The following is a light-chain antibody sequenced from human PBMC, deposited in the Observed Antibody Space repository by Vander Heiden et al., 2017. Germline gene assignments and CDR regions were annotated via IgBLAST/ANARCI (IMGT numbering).Light chain of an antibody. CDR2: WAS. CDR3: QQYYGFPLT. Sequence: DLVMTQSPESLAVSLGEMVTINCTSSQSLLYNSNKKNYFAWYQQTPGESPKLLLSWASARESGVPERFSGSGSGTYSTLTSSSLQAEDVALYYRQQYYGFPLTFGGGTKVEIK. V-gene: IGKV4-1*01. CDR1: QSLLYNSNKKNY. J-gene: IGKJ4*01.